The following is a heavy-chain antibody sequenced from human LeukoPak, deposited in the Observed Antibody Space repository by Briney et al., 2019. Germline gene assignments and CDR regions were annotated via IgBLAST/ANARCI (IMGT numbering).Heavy chain of an antibody. D-gene: IGHD3-22*01. CDR3: AKTPRVVNYYDSSGLLTPDY. V-gene: IGHV3-23*01. CDR2: ISGSGGST. Sequence: GGSLRLSCAASGFPFSNYAMTWVRQAPGKGLEWVSAISGSGGSTNYADFVKGRFTISRDNSKNTLYLQMNSLRAEDTAVYYCAKTPRVVNYYDSSGLLTPDYWGQGTLVTVSS. CDR1: GFPFSNYA. J-gene: IGHJ4*02.